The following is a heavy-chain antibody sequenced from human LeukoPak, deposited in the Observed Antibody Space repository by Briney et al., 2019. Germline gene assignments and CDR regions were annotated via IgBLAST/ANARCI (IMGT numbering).Heavy chain of an antibody. CDR3: ARESDYYDSSGYFDY. CDR1: GGSISNTYY. Sequence: PSETLSLTCGVSGGSISNTYYWSWIRPPPGKGLEWLAYISHSGSTNFNPSLKSRVTISVDTSMNQFSLKLSSVTAADTAVYYCARESDYYDSSGYFDYWGQGTLVTVSS. D-gene: IGHD3-22*01. V-gene: IGHV4-59*01. J-gene: IGHJ4*02. CDR2: ISHSGST.